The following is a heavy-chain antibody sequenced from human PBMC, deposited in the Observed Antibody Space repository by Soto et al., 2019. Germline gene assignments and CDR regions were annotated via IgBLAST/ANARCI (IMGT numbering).Heavy chain of an antibody. V-gene: IGHV3-7*01. J-gene: IGHJ4*02. D-gene: IGHD3-9*01. CDR1: GFTFSSYW. CDR2: IKQDGSEK. Sequence: GGSLRLSCAASGFTFSSYWMSWVRQAPGKGLEWVANIKQDGSEKYYVDSVKGRFTISRDNAKNSLYLQMNSLRAEDTAVYYCARDEAEYYDILTGYYNFFDYWGQGTLVTVSS. CDR3: ARDEAEYYDILTGYYNFFDY.